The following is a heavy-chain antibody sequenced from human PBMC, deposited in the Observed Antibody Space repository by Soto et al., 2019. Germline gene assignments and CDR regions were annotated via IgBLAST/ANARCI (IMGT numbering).Heavy chain of an antibody. V-gene: IGHV1-18*01. CDR2: ISARNGNT. D-gene: IGHD1-1*01. CDR3: ARGRYGDY. Sequence: QVHLVQSGAEVKKPGASVKVSCKGSGYTFTSYGITWVRQAPGQGLEWMGWISARNGNTDYAQRLQGRVTVTRDTSTSTANMELRSLRSDDTAVYYFARGRYGDYWGQGALVTVSS. J-gene: IGHJ4*02. CDR1: GYTFTSYG.